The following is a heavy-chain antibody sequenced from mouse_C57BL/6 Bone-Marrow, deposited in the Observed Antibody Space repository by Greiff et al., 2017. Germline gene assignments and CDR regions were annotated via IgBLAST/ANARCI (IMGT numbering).Heavy chain of an antibody. CDR2: IHPNSGST. D-gene: IGHD1-1*01. Sequence: VQLQQPGAELVKPGASVKLSCKASGYTFTSYWMHWVKQRPGQGLEWIGMIHPNSGSTNYNEKIKSKATLTVDKSSSTAYMQLSSLTSEDSAVYYCARFYYYGSSQSDYWGQGTTLTVSS. J-gene: IGHJ2*01. CDR1: GYTFTSYW. CDR3: ARFYYYGSSQSDY. V-gene: IGHV1-64*01.